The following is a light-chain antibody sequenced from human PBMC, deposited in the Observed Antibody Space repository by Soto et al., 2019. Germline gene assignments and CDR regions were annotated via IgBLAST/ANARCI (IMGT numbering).Light chain of an antibody. CDR3: PQHAT. CDR2: DAS. V-gene: IGKV3-11*01. J-gene: IGKJ1*01. CDR1: QSVSSY. Sequence: EIVLTQSPATLSLSPGERATLSCRASQSVSSYLAWYQHKSGQAPRLLILDASNRATGIPARFSGGGSVTDFALTISSLEPEEFAVYDCPQHATCGQGTKVEIK.